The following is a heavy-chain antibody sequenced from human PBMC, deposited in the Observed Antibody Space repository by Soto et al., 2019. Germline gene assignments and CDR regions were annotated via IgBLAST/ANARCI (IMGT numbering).Heavy chain of an antibody. CDR3: ARQWRIAAAGTSDY. D-gene: IGHD6-13*01. CDR1: GGSISSSSYY. Sequence: QLQLQESGPGLVKPSETLSLTCTVSGGSISSSSYYWGWIRQPPGKGLEWIGSIYYSGSTYYNSSLKSRVTISVDTSKNQFSLKLSSVTAADTAVYYCARQWRIAAAGTSDYWGQGTLVTVSS. J-gene: IGHJ4*02. CDR2: IYYSGST. V-gene: IGHV4-39*01.